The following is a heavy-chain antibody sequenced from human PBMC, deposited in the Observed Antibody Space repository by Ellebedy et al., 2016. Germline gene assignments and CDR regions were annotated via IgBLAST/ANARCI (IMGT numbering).Heavy chain of an antibody. CDR2: INAGNGNT. J-gene: IGHJ4*02. D-gene: IGHD6-19*01. V-gene: IGHV1-3*01. Sequence: ASVKVSCKASGYTFTSYAMHWVRQAPGQRLEWMGWINAGNGNTKYSQKFQGRVTITGDTSASTAYMELSSLRSEDTAVYYCARAMAGRIAVAGPFDYWGQGTLVTVSS. CDR3: ARAMAGRIAVAGPFDY. CDR1: GYTFTSYA.